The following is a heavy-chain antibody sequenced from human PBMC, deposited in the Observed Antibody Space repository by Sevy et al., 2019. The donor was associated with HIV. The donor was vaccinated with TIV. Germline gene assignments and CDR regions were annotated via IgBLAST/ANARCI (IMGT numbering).Heavy chain of an antibody. CDR1: GFTFDRYF. CDR3: AKRDLNHQFLLDF. D-gene: IGHD2-21*01. CDR2: ISGDGSDT. Sequence: GGSLRLSCAASGFTFDRYFMHWVRQAPGKGLEWLAVISGDGSDTSYADSLRGRFTISRDNSKNTLFLQMNRFGTEDTAVYVCAKRDLNHQFLLDFWGQGTLVTVSS. V-gene: IGHV3-30*18. J-gene: IGHJ4*02.